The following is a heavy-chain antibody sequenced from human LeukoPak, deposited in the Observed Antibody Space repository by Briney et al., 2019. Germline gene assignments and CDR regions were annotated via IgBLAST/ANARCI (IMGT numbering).Heavy chain of an antibody. CDR3: ARDRPYFEY. J-gene: IGHJ4*02. D-gene: IGHD6-6*01. CDR2: IYSAGIT. CDR1: GFTVSSNY. V-gene: IGHV3-66*01. Sequence: GGSLRLSCAASGFTVSSNYMSWVRQAPGKGLEWVSVIYSAGITYYADSVKDRFIISRDNSENTLYLELNSLRAEDTAVYYCARDRPYFEYWGQGTLVTVSS.